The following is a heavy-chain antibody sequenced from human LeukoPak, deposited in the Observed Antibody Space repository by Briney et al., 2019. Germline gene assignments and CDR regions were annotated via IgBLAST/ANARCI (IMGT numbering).Heavy chain of an antibody. CDR3: ARDGGDCSGDSCYVDY. D-gene: IGHD2-15*01. Sequence: PGGSLRLSCAASGFTFSNYGMHWVRQAPGKGLVWVSRINSDGRSTNYADSVKGRFSISRDNAKNSLYLQMNSLRAEDTALYYCARDGGDCSGDSCYVDYWGQGTLVTVSS. V-gene: IGHV3-74*01. CDR1: GFTFSNYG. J-gene: IGHJ4*02. CDR2: INSDGRST.